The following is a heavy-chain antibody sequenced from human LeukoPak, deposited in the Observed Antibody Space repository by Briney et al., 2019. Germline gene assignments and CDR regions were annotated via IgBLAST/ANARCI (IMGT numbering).Heavy chain of an antibody. J-gene: IGHJ4*02. Sequence: GGSLRLSCAASGFTFSSYSMNWVRQAPGKGPEWVSSISSSSSYIYYADSVKGRFTISRDNAKNSLYLQMNSLRAEDTAVYYCASHIYDFWSGYYWAFDYWGQGTLVTVSS. CDR3: ASHIYDFWSGYYWAFDY. D-gene: IGHD3-3*01. CDR2: ISSSSSYI. CDR1: GFTFSSYS. V-gene: IGHV3-21*01.